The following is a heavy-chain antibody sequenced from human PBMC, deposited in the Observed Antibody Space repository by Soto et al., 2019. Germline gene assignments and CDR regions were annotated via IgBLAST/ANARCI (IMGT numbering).Heavy chain of an antibody. V-gene: IGHV3-30-3*01. Sequence: GGSLRLSCAASGVPFRSYAMHWVRQAPGKGLGWVAVISYDGSNKYYADSVKGRFTISRDNSKNTLYLQMNSLRAEDTAVYYCAREIQLWLRGGIDYWGQGTLVTVSS. J-gene: IGHJ4*02. D-gene: IGHD5-18*01. CDR3: AREIQLWLRGGIDY. CDR1: GVPFRSYA. CDR2: ISYDGSNK.